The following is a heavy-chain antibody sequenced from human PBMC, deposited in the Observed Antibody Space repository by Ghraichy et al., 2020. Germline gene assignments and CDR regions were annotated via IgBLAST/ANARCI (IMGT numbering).Heavy chain of an antibody. Sequence: SVKVSCKASGAHFSSSAISWVRQAPGQGLEWMGGIIPIFGTANYAQKFQGRVTITADESTSTAYMELSSLRSEDTAVYYCARGNWGSSGYYYFYYFDYWGLGSLDTVAS. CDR2: IIPIFGTA. D-gene: IGHD3-22*01. J-gene: IGHJ4*02. V-gene: IGHV1-69*13. CDR1: GAHFSSSA. CDR3: ARGNWGSSGYYYFYYFDY.